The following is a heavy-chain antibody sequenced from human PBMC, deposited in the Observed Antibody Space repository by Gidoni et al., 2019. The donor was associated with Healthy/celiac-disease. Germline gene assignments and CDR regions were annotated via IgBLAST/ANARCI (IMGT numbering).Heavy chain of an antibody. J-gene: IGHJ6*02. V-gene: IGHV1-69*04. CDR1: GGTFSSYA. CDR2: IIPILGIA. CDR3: AREMLDCSSTSCYGANYYYYGMDV. D-gene: IGHD2-2*01. Sequence: QVQLVQSGAEVKKPGSSVKVSCKASGGTFSSYAISWVRQAPGQGLEWMGRIIPILGIANYAQKFQGRVTITADKSTSTAYMELSSLRSEDTAVYYCAREMLDCSSTSCYGANYYYYGMDVWGQGTTVTVSS.